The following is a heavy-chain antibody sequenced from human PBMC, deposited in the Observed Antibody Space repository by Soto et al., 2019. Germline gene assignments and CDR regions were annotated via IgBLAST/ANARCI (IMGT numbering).Heavy chain of an antibody. CDR2: IVVGSGNT. CDR3: AAHAYCSSTSCYTAVGYDPYYFDY. V-gene: IGHV1-58*01. J-gene: IGHJ4*02. Sequence: SVKVSCKASGFTFTSSAVQWVRQARGQRLEWIGWIVVGSGNTNYAQKFQERVTITRDMSTSTAYMELSSLRSEDTAVYYCAAHAYCSSTSCYTAVGYDPYYFDYWGQGTLVTVSS. CDR1: GFTFTSSA. D-gene: IGHD2-2*02.